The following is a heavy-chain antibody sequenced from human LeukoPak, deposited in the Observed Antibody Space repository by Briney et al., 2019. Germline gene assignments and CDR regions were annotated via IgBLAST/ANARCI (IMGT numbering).Heavy chain of an antibody. J-gene: IGHJ4*02. V-gene: IGHV3-7*01. Sequence: TGGSLRLSCAASGFTLSNYYMSWVRQAPGKGLEWVANIKQDGSEKYYVDSVKGRFTISRDNAKNSLYLQMNSLRAEDTAVYYCARGYKYGAYWGQGTLVTVSS. CDR3: ARGYKYGAY. CDR2: IKQDGSEK. CDR1: GFTLSNYY. D-gene: IGHD4/OR15-4a*01.